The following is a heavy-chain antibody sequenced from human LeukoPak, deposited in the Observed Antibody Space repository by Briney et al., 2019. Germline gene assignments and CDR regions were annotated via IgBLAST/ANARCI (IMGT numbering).Heavy chain of an antibody. D-gene: IGHD1-26*01. V-gene: IGHV3-53*01. CDR3: AREGVNSGYFDY. CDR2: FYSGGNT. J-gene: IGHJ4*02. CDR1: GFTVSSNY. Sequence: PGGSLRLSCAASGFTVSSNYMSWVRQAPGKGLEWVSVFYSGGNTFYADSVKGRFTTSRDDSKNTLYLQMNSLRPEDTAVYFCAREGVNSGYFDYWGQGTLVTVSS.